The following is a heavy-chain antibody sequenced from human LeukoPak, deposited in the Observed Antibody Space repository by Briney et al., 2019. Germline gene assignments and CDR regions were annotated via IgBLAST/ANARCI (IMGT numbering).Heavy chain of an antibody. CDR2: IKSKTDGGTT. CDR3: TTELVLLWFGELSSSDY. D-gene: IGHD3-10*01. Sequence: GSLRLSCAASGFTFSDAWMSWVRQAPGKGLEWVGRIKSKTDGGTTDYAAPVKGRFTISRDDSKNTLYLQMNSLKTEDTAVYYCTTELVLLWFGELSSSDYWGQGTLVTVSS. V-gene: IGHV3-15*01. J-gene: IGHJ4*02. CDR1: GFTFSDAW.